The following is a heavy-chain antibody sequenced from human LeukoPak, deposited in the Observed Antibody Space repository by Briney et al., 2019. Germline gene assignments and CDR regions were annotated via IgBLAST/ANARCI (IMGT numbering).Heavy chain of an antibody. Sequence: SETLSLTCTVSGASISSYYWSWIRQPPGKGLVWIGYIYTSGSTNYNPSLKRRVTISVDTSKNQFSLNLSSVTAADTAVYYCATHYCSSTSCSFYYYMDVWGKGTTVTVSS. D-gene: IGHD2-2*01. CDR2: IYTSGST. V-gene: IGHV4-4*09. CDR3: ATHYCSSTSCSFYYYMDV. CDR1: GASISSYY. J-gene: IGHJ6*03.